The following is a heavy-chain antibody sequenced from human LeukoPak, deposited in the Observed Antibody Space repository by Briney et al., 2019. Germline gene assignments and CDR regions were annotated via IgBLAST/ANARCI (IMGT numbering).Heavy chain of an antibody. CDR2: IGVGGRPT. J-gene: IGHJ6*02. D-gene: IGHD3-10*01. CDR3: AKNTWKSSDSGRGRMDV. V-gene: IGHV3-48*01. CDR1: GFSFSHYS. Sequence: GGSLRLSCAASGFSFSHYSMTWARQASGKGLEWISYIGVGGRPTNYADSVKARFTISRDDAQNSLYLQVNSLRAEDTAVYYCAKNTWKSSDSGRGRMDVWGQGTTVTVSS.